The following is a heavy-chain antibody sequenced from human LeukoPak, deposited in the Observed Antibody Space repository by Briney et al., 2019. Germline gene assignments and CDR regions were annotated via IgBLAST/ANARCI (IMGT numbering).Heavy chain of an antibody. CDR1: GGSISSGNYY. CDR2: IYTSGST. V-gene: IGHV4-61*02. J-gene: IGHJ4*02. CDR3: ARDSIYGGVDY. D-gene: IGHD2-21*01. Sequence: SETLSLTCTVSGGSISSGNYYWSWIRQPAGKGLEWIGRIYTSGSTNYNPSLKSRVTISVDTSKNQFSLKLSSVTAADTAVYYCARDSIYGGVDYWGQGTLVTVSS.